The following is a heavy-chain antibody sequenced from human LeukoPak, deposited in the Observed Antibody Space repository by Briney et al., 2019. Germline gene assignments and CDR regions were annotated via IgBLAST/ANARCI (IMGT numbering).Heavy chain of an antibody. D-gene: IGHD2-21*01. Sequence: GGSLRLSCAASGFTFSSYGMHWVRQAPGKGLEWVAVISYDGSNKYYADSVKGRFTISRDNSKNTLFLQMNSLRAEDTAVYYCAKIRVDAYVSPNDYWGQGTLVTVSS. CDR1: GFTFSSYG. CDR3: AKIRVDAYVSPNDY. V-gene: IGHV3-30*18. CDR2: ISYDGSNK. J-gene: IGHJ4*02.